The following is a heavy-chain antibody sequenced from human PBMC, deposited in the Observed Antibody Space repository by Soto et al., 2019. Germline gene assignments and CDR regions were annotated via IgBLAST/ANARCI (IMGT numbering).Heavy chain of an antibody. CDR1: GYSFSTYW. CDR3: ARQKNGSLTGYYAYYGMGV. D-gene: IGHD3-9*01. V-gene: IGHV5-51*01. J-gene: IGHJ6*02. CDR2: IYASDSGT. Sequence: PGPSVTISCMGSGYSFSTYWIAWVRQIHGKVLEWMGIIYASDSGTRYISSFQGTVTISADKSISTSYQQLRSLNASDTPMYYRARQKNGSLTGYYAYYGMGVWVQGTTVT.